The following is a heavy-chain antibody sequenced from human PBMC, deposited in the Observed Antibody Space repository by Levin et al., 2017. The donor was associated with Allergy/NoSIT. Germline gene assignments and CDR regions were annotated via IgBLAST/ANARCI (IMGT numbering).Heavy chain of an antibody. J-gene: IGHJ4*02. CDR2: IWYDGSNK. CDR3: ARGLDTAMNTVNFDY. Sequence: GGSLRLSCAASGFTFSSYGMHWVRQAPGKGLEWVAVIWYDGSNKYYADSVKGRFTISRDNSKNTLYLQMNSLRAEDTAVYYCARGLDTAMNTVNFDYWGQGTLVTVSS. V-gene: IGHV3-33*01. CDR1: GFTFSSYG. D-gene: IGHD5-18*01.